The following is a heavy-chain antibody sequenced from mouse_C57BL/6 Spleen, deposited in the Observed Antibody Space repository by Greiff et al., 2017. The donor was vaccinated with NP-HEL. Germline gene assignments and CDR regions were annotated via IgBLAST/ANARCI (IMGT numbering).Heavy chain of an antibody. J-gene: IGHJ2*01. CDR1: GYTFTSYW. V-gene: IGHV1-64*01. CDR2: IHPNSGST. CDR3: ARQTVVADFDY. D-gene: IGHD1-1*01. Sequence: QVQLQQPGAELVKPGASVKLSCKASGYTFTSYWMHWVKQRPGQGLEWIGMIHPNSGSTNYNEKFKSKATLTVDKSSSTAYMLLSSLTSEDSAVYYCARQTVVADFDYWGQGTTLTVSS.